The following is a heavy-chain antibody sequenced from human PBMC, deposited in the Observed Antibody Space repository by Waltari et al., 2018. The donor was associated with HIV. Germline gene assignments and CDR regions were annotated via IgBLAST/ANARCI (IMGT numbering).Heavy chain of an antibody. CDR3: ARQRIRFLYDFDY. Sequence: QVQLVESGGGVVQPGRSLRLSCAASGFTFSSYGMHWVRQAPGKWLGWVAVILYDGSNKYYADSLRGLCTISRDNSKNTLYLQMNSLRAEDTAVYYCARQRIRFLYDFDYWGQGTLATVSS. CDR2: ILYDGSNK. J-gene: IGHJ4*02. CDR1: GFTFSSYG. V-gene: IGHV3-33*01. D-gene: IGHD3-3*01.